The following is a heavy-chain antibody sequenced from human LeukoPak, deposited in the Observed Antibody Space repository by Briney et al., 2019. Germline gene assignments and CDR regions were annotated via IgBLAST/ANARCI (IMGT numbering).Heavy chain of an antibody. CDR2: ISYDGSNK. CDR3: ARGSYFDY. CDR1: GFTFSSYG. V-gene: IGHV3-30*03. J-gene: IGHJ4*02. Sequence: PGRSLRLSCAASGFTFSSYGMHWVRQAPGKGLEWVAVISYDGSNKYYADSVKGRFTISRDNSKNPLYLQMNSLRAEDTAVYYCARGSYFDYWGQGTLVTVSS.